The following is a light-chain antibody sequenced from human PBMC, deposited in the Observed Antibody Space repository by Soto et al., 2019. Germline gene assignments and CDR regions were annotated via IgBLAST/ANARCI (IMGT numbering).Light chain of an antibody. Sequence: EIVLTQSPGTLSLSPGERATLSCRASQSVSNNLAWYQQKPGQAPRLLIYGASTRATGIPARLSGSGSGTELTLTISSLQSEDFAVYYCQQYNNWPRTFGQGTKVDIK. CDR2: GAS. CDR1: QSVSNN. V-gene: IGKV3-15*01. J-gene: IGKJ1*01. CDR3: QQYNNWPRT.